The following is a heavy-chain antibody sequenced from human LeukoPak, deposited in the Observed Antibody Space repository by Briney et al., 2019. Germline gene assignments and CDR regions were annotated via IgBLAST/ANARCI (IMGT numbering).Heavy chain of an antibody. J-gene: IGHJ4*02. V-gene: IGHV3-30*18. CDR1: GFTFSNYW. Sequence: QPGGSLRLSCAASGFTFSNYWIHWVRQAPGKGLEWVAVISYDGSNKYYADSVKGRFTISRDNSKNTLYLQMNSLRAEDTAVYYCAKAGHLWLVPFDYWGQGTLVTVSS. D-gene: IGHD6-19*01. CDR2: ISYDGSNK. CDR3: AKAGHLWLVPFDY.